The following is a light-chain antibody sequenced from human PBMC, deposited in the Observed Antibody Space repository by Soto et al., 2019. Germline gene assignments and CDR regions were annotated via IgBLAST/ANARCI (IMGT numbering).Light chain of an antibody. J-gene: IGLJ2*01. Sequence: QSVLTQPPSVSAAPGQKVTISCSGSSFNIGNTYVSWYQQLPVTAPKLLIYDNNKRPSGIPARFSGSKSGTSATLAITGLQTGDEADYYCGTWDSSLSAGVFGGGTKLTVL. CDR2: DNN. CDR3: GTWDSSLSAGV. CDR1: SFNIGNTY. V-gene: IGLV1-51*01.